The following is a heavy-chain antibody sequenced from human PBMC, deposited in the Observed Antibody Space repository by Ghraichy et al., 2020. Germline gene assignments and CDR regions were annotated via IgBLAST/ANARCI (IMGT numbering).Heavy chain of an antibody. CDR1: GFTFSYYW. CDR3: ATSPTRDSRSSY. D-gene: IGHD3-22*01. J-gene: IGHJ4*02. CDR2: INQDGIQK. V-gene: IGHV3-7*01. Sequence: GGSLRLSCAASGFTFSYYWMSWIRQAPGKVLEWVANINQDGIQKYYVDSVKGRFTMSRDNARNSLYLQMNSLRAEDTAVYYCATSPTRDSRSSYWGQGTLVTVSS.